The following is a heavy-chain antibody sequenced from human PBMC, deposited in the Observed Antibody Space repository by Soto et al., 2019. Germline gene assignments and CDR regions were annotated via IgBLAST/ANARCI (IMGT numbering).Heavy chain of an antibody. J-gene: IGHJ6*02. Sequence: PSETLSLTCAVSGYSISSAYYLGWIRQPPGKGLEWIGTIYHSGSTYHNPSLRSRVIISVDTSKNQFSLKLSSVTAADTAVYYCARAPSYNWNYYYYYGMDVWGQGTTVTVSS. V-gene: IGHV4-38-2*01. CDR2: IYHSGST. D-gene: IGHD1-20*01. CDR3: ARAPSYNWNYYYYYGMDV. CDR1: GYSISSAYY.